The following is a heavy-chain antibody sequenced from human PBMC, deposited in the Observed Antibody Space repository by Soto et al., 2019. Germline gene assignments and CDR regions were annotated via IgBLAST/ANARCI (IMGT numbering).Heavy chain of an antibody. Sequence: PRGSLRLSCAASGFTFSSYDMHWVRQASGKGLEWVAVISSDGSNEHYADYVKGRFTISRDNSRSTLYLQVNSLRTDDSAVYYCAKGRGHSPGKGYYGMDVWGKGTTVTVSS. V-gene: IGHV3-30*18. CDR1: GFTFSSYD. CDR2: ISSDGSNE. D-gene: IGHD5-18*01. CDR3: AKGRGHSPGKGYYGMDV. J-gene: IGHJ6*04.